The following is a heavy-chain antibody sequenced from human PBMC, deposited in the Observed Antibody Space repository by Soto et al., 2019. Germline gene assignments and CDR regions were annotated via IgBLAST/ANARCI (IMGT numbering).Heavy chain of an antibody. V-gene: IGHV3-74*01. CDR1: GFNLGSYW. J-gene: IGHJ4*02. D-gene: IGHD1-1*01. Sequence: EVQLVESGGGLVQPGGSLRLSCAASGFNLGSYWMHWVLQAPGKGLVWVSRINDYGTTINYAESVEGRFTISRDDAKIEVYLQMNNLRAEDTAVYYCARGGLEPFDYWGQGALVTVSS. CDR3: ARGGLEPFDY. CDR2: INDYGTTI.